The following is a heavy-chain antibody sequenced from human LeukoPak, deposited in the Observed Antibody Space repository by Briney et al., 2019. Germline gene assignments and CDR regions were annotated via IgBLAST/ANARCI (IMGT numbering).Heavy chain of an antibody. Sequence: SETLSLTCTVSGGSISSYYWSWIRQPAGKGLEWIGRIYTSGSTNYKPSLKSRVTISLDTSKNQFSLKLSSVTAADTAVYYCARECSSWYFGYYYYGMDVWGQGTTVTVSS. J-gene: IGHJ6*02. CDR3: ARECSSWYFGYYYYGMDV. CDR1: GGSISSYY. D-gene: IGHD6-13*01. CDR2: IYTSGST. V-gene: IGHV4-4*07.